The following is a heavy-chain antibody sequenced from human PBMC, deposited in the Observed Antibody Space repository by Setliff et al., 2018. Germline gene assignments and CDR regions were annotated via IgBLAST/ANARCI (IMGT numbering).Heavy chain of an antibody. Sequence: SLTCTVSGHSISNDYFWGWIRQPPGKGLEWIGSIYHSGSTSYYPSLKSRVTISVDTSKNQFSLNLSSVTAADTAVYYCAKHRSYFDYWGQGTLVTVST. CDR3: AKHRSYFDY. CDR2: IYHSGST. CDR1: GHSISNDYF. V-gene: IGHV4-38-2*02. J-gene: IGHJ4*02.